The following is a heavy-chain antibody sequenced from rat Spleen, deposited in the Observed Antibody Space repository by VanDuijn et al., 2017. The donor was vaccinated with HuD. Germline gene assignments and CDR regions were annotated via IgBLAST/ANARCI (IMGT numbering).Heavy chain of an antibody. Sequence: EVQLVESDGGLVQPGRSLKLSCVASGFTFNNYWMTWIRQAPGKGLEWVASITNTGGSTYYPDSVKGRFTISRDNAKSTLYLQMNSLQTADIATFYCAREDYDGYYFDYWGQGVMVTVSS. D-gene: IGHD1-12*03. CDR3: AREDYDGYYFDY. J-gene: IGHJ2*01. CDR2: ITNTGGST. V-gene: IGHV5-31*01. CDR1: GFTFNNYW.